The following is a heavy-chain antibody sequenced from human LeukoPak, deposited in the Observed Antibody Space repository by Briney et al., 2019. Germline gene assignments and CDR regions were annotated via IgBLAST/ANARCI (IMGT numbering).Heavy chain of an antibody. D-gene: IGHD6-19*01. CDR3: ARDQGFDSSGWYYRYYYYYYMDV. CDR2: INHSGST. CDR1: GGSFSGYY. J-gene: IGHJ6*03. V-gene: IGHV4-34*01. Sequence: SETLSLTCAVYGGSFSGYYWSWIRQPPGKGLEWIGEINHSGSTNYNPSLKSRVTISVDTSKNQFSLKLSSVTPEDTAVYYCARDQGFDSSGWYYRYYYYYYMDVWGKGTTVTISS.